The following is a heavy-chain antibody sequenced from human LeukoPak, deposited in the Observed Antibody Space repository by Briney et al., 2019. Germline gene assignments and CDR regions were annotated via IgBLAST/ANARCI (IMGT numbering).Heavy chain of an antibody. V-gene: IGHV1-46*01. CDR1: GFTFTVYY. Sequence: GASVKVSCKASGFTFTVYYMHWVRQAPGQWLEWMGIITPSGGSTTNAQKFQGRVTMTRDTSTRTVYMELSSLRSEDTAVYYCARSYYYDSSSFPHYFDYWGQGALVTVSS. D-gene: IGHD3-22*01. CDR3: ARSYYYDSSSFPHYFDY. CDR2: ITPSGGST. J-gene: IGHJ4*02.